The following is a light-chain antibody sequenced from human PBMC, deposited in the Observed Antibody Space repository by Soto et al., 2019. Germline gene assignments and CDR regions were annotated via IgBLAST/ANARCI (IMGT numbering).Light chain of an antibody. J-gene: IGKJ5*01. CDR1: QSIGKH. V-gene: IGKV1-39*01. CDR3: QQGYSSAIT. Sequence: DIQMTQSPSSLSASVGDTVTITCRASQSIGKHLNWYQEKPGKAPKSLIHSVSSLQSGVPSRFSGSGSGTDFTLTINSLQPEDFATYYCQQGYSSAITFGQGTRLEIK. CDR2: SVS.